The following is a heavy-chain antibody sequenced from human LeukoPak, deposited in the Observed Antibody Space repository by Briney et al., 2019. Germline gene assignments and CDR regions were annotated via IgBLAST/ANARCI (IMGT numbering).Heavy chain of an antibody. CDR2: INPSSGST. D-gene: IGHD3-10*01. CDR1: GYTFSSY. Sequence: ASVKVSCKASGYTFSSYMHWVRQAPGQGLEWMGIINPSSGSTSYAQKFQDRVTMTRVTSTSTLYMELSSLRSEDTAVYYCARATYGSGNYYVVNFDSWGQGNLVTVSS. J-gene: IGHJ5*01. V-gene: IGHV1-46*01. CDR3: ARATYGSGNYYVVNFDS.